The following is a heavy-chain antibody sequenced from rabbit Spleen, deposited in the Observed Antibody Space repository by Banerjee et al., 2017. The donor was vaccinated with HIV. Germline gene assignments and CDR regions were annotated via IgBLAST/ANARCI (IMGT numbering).Heavy chain of an antibody. CDR1: GFSFSNANW. Sequence: QEQVVESGGGLVKPGASLTLTCTASGFSFSNANWMCWVRQAPGKGLEWIACIYGGGSSNEYYASWPKGRFTISKIASTTVTLQMNILTAADTATYFCVREAGYGGYGDANLWGQGTLVTVS. CDR3: VREAGYGGYGDANL. CDR2: IYGGGSSNE. D-gene: IGHD6-1*01. V-gene: IGHV1S45*01. J-gene: IGHJ4*01.